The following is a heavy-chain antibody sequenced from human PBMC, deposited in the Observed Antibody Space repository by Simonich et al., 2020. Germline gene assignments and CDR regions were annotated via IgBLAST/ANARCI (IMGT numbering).Heavy chain of an antibody. J-gene: IGHJ5*02. Sequence: QVQLVESGGGVVQPGRSLRLSCAASGFTFSSYAMHWVRPAPGKGLELVAVISYYGSNKNYADSVKCRFTISRDNSKNTLYLQMNSLRAEDTAVYYCARDRNWGWFDPWGQGTLVTVSS. CDR1: GFTFSSYA. V-gene: IGHV3-30*07. CDR3: ARDRNWGWFDP. D-gene: IGHD7-27*01. CDR2: ISYYGSNK.